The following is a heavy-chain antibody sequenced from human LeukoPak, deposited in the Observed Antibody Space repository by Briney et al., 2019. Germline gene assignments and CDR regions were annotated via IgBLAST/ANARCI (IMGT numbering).Heavy chain of an antibody. CDR2: INQDGGEK. V-gene: IGHV3-7*04. Sequence: PGGSLRLSCEASGFTFSNYWMSWVRHAPGKGLEWVANINQDGGEKYFVDSVKGRFTISRDNAKNSLYLQMNSLRAEDTAVYYCARAYYYDLRNYYNPTSSFDYWGQGTLVTVAS. D-gene: IGHD3-10*01. CDR3: ARAYYYDLRNYYNPTSSFDY. CDR1: GFTFSNYW. J-gene: IGHJ4*02.